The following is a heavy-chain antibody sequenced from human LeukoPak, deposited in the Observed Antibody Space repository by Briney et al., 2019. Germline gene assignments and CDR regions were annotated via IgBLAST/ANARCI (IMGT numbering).Heavy chain of an antibody. J-gene: IGHJ3*02. D-gene: IGHD5-18*01. CDR3: AKGYSYLIGAFDI. CDR2: IRYDGSNK. CDR1: GFTFSSCG. V-gene: IGHV3-30*02. Sequence: GGSLRLSCAASGFTFSSCGMHGVRQAPGKGLEWVAFIRYDGSNKYYADSVKGRFTISRDNSKNTLYLQMNSLRAEDTAVYYCAKGYSYLIGAFDIWGQATMVTVSS.